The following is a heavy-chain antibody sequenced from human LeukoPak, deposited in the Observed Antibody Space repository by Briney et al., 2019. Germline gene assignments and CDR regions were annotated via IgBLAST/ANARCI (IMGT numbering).Heavy chain of an antibody. CDR1: GGSINADY. CDR2: VYHTGPT. V-gene: IGHV4-59*01. CDR3: ARVGGKTTINNAAFEI. Sequence: SETLSLTCSVSGGSINADYWNWIRQPPGKGLEWIGYVYHTGPTNYNPSLESRLTISIDKSKKLFSLKLISVTAADTAIYYCARVGGKTTINNAAFEIWGQGTMVTVSS. J-gene: IGHJ3*02. D-gene: IGHD5-24*01.